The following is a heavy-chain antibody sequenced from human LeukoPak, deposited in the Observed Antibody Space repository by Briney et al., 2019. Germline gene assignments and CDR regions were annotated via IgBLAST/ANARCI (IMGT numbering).Heavy chain of an antibody. V-gene: IGHV3-53*04. Sequence: GGSLRLSCAISGLTFHDYAMTWVRQAPGKGLEWVSVIYSGGSTYYADSVKGRFTISRHNSKNTLYLQMNSLRAEDTAVYYCARDGVQSGAFDIWGQGTMATVSS. CDR2: IYSGGST. CDR3: ARDGVQSGAFDI. CDR1: GLTFHDYA. D-gene: IGHD3-3*01. J-gene: IGHJ3*02.